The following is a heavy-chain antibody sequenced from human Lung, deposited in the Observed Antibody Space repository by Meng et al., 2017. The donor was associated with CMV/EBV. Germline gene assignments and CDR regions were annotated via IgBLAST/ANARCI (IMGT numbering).Heavy chain of an antibody. D-gene: IGHD3-10*01. V-gene: IGHV3-21*01. CDR3: ARDREVRNFDY. CDR1: GFTFSSYS. Sequence: EVQLVESGGGLVKPGGSLRLSCAASGFTFSSYSMNGVRQAPGKGLEWVSSISSSSSYIYYADSVKGRFTISRDNAKNSLYLQMNSLRAEDTAVYYCARDREVRNFDYWGQGTLVTVSS. CDR2: ISSSSSYI. J-gene: IGHJ4*02.